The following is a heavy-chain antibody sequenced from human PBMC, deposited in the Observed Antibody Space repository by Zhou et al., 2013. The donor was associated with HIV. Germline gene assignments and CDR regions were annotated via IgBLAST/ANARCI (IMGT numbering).Heavy chain of an antibody. D-gene: IGHD4-17*01. CDR3: AREGGPTTFPPHPPHY. Sequence: QVQLVQSGAEVKKPGASVKVSCKASGYTFTSYGISWVRQAPGQGLEWMGWISAYNGNTNYAQKFQGRVTITADESTSTAYMELSSLRSEDTAVYYCAREGGPTTFPPHPPHYWGQGTLVTVSS. CDR2: ISAYNGNT. V-gene: IGHV1-18*01. J-gene: IGHJ4*02. CDR1: GYTFTSYG.